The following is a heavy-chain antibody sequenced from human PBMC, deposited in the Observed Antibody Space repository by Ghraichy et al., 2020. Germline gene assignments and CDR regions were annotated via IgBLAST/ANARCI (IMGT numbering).Heavy chain of an antibody. CDR2: ISGSGGST. CDR3: AKGRAIFGVVIKFSYFDY. J-gene: IGHJ4*02. V-gene: IGHV3-23*01. Sequence: GGSLRLSCAASGFTFSSYAMSWVRQAPGKGLEWVSAISGSGGSTYYPDSVKGRFTISRDNFKNTLYLQMNSLRAEDTAVYYCAKGRAIFGVVIKFSYFDYWGQGTLVTVSS. D-gene: IGHD3-3*01. CDR1: GFTFSSYA.